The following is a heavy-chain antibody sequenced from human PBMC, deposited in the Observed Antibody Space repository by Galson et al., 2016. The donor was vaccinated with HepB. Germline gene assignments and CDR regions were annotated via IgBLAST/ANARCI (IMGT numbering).Heavy chain of an antibody. CDR1: GYTFTSYY. V-gene: IGHV1-46*01. J-gene: IGHJ6*03. D-gene: IGHD3-22*01. Sequence: SVKVSCKASGYTFTSYYMHWVRQAPGQGLEWMGIINPSGGSTSYAQKFQGRVTMTRDTSTSTVYMELSSLRPEDTAVYYCARDTYYYDSSGYFSDYYYYMDVWGKGTTVTVSS. CDR3: ARDTYYYDSSGYFSDYYYYMDV. CDR2: INPSGGST.